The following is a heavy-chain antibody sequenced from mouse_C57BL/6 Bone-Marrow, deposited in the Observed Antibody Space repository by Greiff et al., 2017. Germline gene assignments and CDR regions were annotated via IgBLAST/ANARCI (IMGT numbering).Heavy chain of an antibody. Sequence: QVQLKQSGAELARPGTSVKLSCKASGYTFTSYGMSWVKQRTGQGLEWIGEIYPRGGNSYYNDTFKGKATLTADTSSSTAYMELRSLTAEDSAVYFCAVLSAYWGQGTLVTVSA. CDR2: IYPRGGNS. J-gene: IGHJ3*01. CDR1: GYTFTSYG. V-gene: IGHV1-81*01. CDR3: AVLSAY.